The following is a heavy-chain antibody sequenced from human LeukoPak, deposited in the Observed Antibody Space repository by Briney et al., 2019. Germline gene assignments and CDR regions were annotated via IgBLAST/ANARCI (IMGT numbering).Heavy chain of an antibody. V-gene: IGHV4-39*01. J-gene: IGHJ4*02. CDR3: ARHDYPQTTTDY. CDR1: GGSISSSSYY. Sequence: SETLSLTCTVSGGSISSSSYYWGWLRQPPGKGLEWIGSIYYSGSTYYNPSLKSRVTISVDTSKNQFSLKLSSVTAADTAVYYCARHDYPQTTTDYWGQGTLVTVSS. CDR2: IYYSGST. D-gene: IGHD1-1*01.